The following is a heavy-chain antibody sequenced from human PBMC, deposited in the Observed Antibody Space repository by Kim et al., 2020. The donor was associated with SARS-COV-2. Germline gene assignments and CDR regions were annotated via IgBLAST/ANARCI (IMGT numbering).Heavy chain of an antibody. J-gene: IGHJ4*02. Sequence: GESLKISCKGSGYSFTSYWIGWVRQMPGKGLEWMGIIYPGDSDTRYSPSFQGQVTISADKSISTAYLQWSSLKASDTAMYYCARRWFGEDRVGCFDYWGQGTLVTVSS. CDR3: ARRWFGEDRVGCFDY. V-gene: IGHV5-51*01. CDR1: GYSFTSYW. D-gene: IGHD3-10*01. CDR2: IYPGDSDT.